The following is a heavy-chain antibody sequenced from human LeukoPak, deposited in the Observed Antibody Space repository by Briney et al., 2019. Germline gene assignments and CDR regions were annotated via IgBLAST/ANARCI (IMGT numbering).Heavy chain of an antibody. Sequence: PSETLSLTCTVSGGSISSYYWSWIRQPAGKGLEWIGRIYTSGSTNYNPSLKSRVTMSVDTSKNQFSLKLSSVTAADTAVYYCARDFRGYSSSWEGAFDIWGQGTMVTVSS. D-gene: IGHD6-13*01. V-gene: IGHV4-4*07. CDR1: GGSISSYY. CDR2: IYTSGST. CDR3: ARDFRGYSSSWEGAFDI. J-gene: IGHJ3*02.